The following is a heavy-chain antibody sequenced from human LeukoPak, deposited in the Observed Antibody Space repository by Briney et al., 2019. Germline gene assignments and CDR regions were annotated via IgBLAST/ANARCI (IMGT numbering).Heavy chain of an antibody. Sequence: SETLSLTCAVYGGSFSGYYWSWIRQPPGKGLEWIGEINHSGSANYNPSLKGRVTISVDTSKNQFSLKLSSVTAADTAAYYCARVIGRGHAFDIWGQGTMVTVSS. J-gene: IGHJ3*02. CDR3: ARVIGRGHAFDI. V-gene: IGHV4-34*01. CDR2: INHSGSA. CDR1: GGSFSGYY.